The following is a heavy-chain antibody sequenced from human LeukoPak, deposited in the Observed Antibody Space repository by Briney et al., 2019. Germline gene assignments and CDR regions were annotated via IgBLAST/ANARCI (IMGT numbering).Heavy chain of an antibody. J-gene: IGHJ6*02. CDR1: GYRFTSYW. CDR2: IYPGDSDT. Sequence: GESLKISCQGSGYRFTSYWIGWVRQMPGKGLEWMGIIYPGDSDTRYSPSFQGQVTISADKSISTAYLQWSSLKASDTAMYYCARLGGIQYSSSWYWLDVWGQGTTVTVSS. CDR3: ARLGGIQYSSSWYWLDV. V-gene: IGHV5-51*01. D-gene: IGHD6-13*01.